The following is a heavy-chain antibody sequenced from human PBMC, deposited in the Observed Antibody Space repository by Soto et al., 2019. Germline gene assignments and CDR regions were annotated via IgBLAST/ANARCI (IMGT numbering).Heavy chain of an antibody. CDR1: GYTLTELS. CDR3: ATRPNYYGSGIYYFDY. CDR2: FHPEDGET. Sequence: ASVKVSCKVSGYTLTELSMHWVRQTPGKGLEWMGGFHPEDGETICAQKFQGRVTMTEDTSTDTAYMELGSLRSEDTAVYYCATRPNYYGSGIYYFDYWGQGTLVTVSS. J-gene: IGHJ4*02. D-gene: IGHD3-10*01. V-gene: IGHV1-24*01.